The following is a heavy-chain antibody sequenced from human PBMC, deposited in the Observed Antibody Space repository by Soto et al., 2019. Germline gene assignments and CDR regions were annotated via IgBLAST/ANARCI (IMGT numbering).Heavy chain of an antibody. CDR3: ARGRDGYNYPNFDY. CDR2: ISYSGST. Sequence: SETLSLTCTVSGASISSYDWSWIRRPPGKGLEWIGHISYSGSTNYKPSLKSRVTISVDTSKKQFSLKLTSVTAADTAVYYCARGRDGYNYPNFDYWGQGTLVTVSS. V-gene: IGHV4-59*01. J-gene: IGHJ4*02. D-gene: IGHD5-12*01. CDR1: GASISSYD.